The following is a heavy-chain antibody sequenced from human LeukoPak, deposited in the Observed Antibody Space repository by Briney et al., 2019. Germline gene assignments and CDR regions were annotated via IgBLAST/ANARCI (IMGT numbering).Heavy chain of an antibody. CDR3: AKDRGGGATITIDY. CDR1: GFTFDDYT. CDR2: ISWDGGST. J-gene: IGHJ4*02. Sequence: PGGSLRLSCAASGFTFDDYTMHWVRQAPGKGLEWVSLISWDGGSTYYADSVKGRFTISRDNSKNSLYLQMNSLRTEDTALYYCAKDRGGGATITIDYWGQGTLVTVSS. D-gene: IGHD1-26*01. V-gene: IGHV3-43*01.